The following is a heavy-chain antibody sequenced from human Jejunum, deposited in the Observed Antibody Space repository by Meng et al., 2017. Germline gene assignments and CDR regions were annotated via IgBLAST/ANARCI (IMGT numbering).Heavy chain of an antibody. CDR3: ATVGDGYIYESRGS. V-gene: IGHV3-7*01. CDR1: GFAFSCNW. J-gene: IGHJ5*02. D-gene: IGHD5-18*01. Sequence: GESLKISCAASGFAFSCNWMTWVRQVPGKGLEWVACLNQDGSAKYYLDSVKGRFTISRDNVKNSLYLQMNSLRADDTAVYYCATVGDGYIYESRGSWGQGTRVTSFS. CDR2: LNQDGSAK.